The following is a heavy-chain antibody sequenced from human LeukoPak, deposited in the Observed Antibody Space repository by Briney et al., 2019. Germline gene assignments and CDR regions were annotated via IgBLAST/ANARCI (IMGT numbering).Heavy chain of an antibody. V-gene: IGHV1-8*02. CDR2: MNPNSGNT. CDR3: ARVTAAGTWTFDI. D-gene: IGHD6-13*01. Sequence: ASVKVSCKASGDTFIINDINWVRQATGQGLEWMGWMNPNSGNTGYAQKFQGRVTMTRNISITTAYMELNDLRSEDTAVYYCARVTAAGTWTFDIWGQGTTVTVSS. J-gene: IGHJ3*02. CDR1: GDTFIIND.